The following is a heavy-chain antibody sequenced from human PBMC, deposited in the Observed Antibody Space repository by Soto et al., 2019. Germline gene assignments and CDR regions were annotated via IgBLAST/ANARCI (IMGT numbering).Heavy chain of an antibody. Sequence: PGGSLRLSCAASGYTFSSYGMNWVRQAPGKGLEWVSGISVSGGRTFHADSVKGRFTISRDNSKNTVYLQMNSLRAEDTALYFCAKAVEPNSILRGFDYWGQGTQVTVSS. CDR2: ISVSGGRT. CDR3: AKAVEPNSILRGFDY. CDR1: GYTFSSYG. D-gene: IGHD6-19*01. V-gene: IGHV3-23*01. J-gene: IGHJ4*02.